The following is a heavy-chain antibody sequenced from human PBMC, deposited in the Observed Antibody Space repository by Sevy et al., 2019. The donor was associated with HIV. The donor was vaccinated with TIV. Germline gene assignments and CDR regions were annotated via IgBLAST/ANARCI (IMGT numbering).Heavy chain of an antibody. J-gene: IGHJ4*02. CDR2: INSDGSYT. CDR3: ARGRIYDFWSGYSDDLRFDY. D-gene: IGHD3-3*01. V-gene: IGHV3-74*01. CDR1: GFTFSSYW. Sequence: GGSLRLSCAASGFTFSSYWMHWVRQAPGKGLVWVSRINSDGSYTNYADSVKGRFTIYRDNAKNTLSLQMNSLRAEDTAVYYCARGRIYDFWSGYSDDLRFDYWGQGTLVTVSS.